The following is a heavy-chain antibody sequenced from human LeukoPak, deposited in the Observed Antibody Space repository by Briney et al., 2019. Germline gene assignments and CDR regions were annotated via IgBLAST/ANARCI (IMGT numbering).Heavy chain of an antibody. Sequence: SETLSLTCAVYGGSFSGYYWSWIRQPPGKGLEWIGEINHSGSTNYNPSLKSRVTMSVDTSKNQFSLKLSSVTAADTAVYYCARSYGQYTYGLLDPWGQGTLVTVSS. V-gene: IGHV4-34*01. CDR3: ARSYGQYTYGLLDP. J-gene: IGHJ5*02. CDR2: INHSGST. D-gene: IGHD2-2*02. CDR1: GGSFSGYY.